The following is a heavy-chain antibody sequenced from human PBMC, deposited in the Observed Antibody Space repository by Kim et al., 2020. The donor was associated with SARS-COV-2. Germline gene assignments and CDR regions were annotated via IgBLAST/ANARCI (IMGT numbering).Heavy chain of an antibody. V-gene: IGHV4-31*02. D-gene: IGHD2-2*01. Sequence: LKSRVTISVDTSKNQFSLKLTSVTAADTAVYYCARVRGVVPAARTGVDPWGQGTLVTVSS. CDR3: ARVRGVVPAARTGVDP. J-gene: IGHJ5*02.